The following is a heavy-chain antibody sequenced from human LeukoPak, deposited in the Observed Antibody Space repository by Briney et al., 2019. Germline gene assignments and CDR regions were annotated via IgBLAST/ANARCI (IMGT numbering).Heavy chain of an antibody. V-gene: IGHV3-48*04. J-gene: IGHJ6*03. D-gene: IGHD5-12*01. Sequence: GGSLRLSCAASGFTFSSYSMNWVRQAPGKGLVWVSYISSSSSTIYYADSVKGRFTISRDNAKNSLYLQMNSLRAEDTAVYYCARDGGLYYYYYYMDVWGKGTTVTVSS. CDR2: ISSSSSTI. CDR3: ARDGGLYYYYYYMDV. CDR1: GFTFSSYS.